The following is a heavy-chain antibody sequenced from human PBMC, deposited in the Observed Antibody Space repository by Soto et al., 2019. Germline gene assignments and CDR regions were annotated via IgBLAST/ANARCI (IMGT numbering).Heavy chain of an antibody. CDR1: GYTFTSYG. J-gene: IGHJ4*02. V-gene: IGHV1-18*01. D-gene: IGHD3-10*01. Sequence: QVQLVQSGAEVKKPGASVKVSCKASGYTFTSYGISWVRQAPGQGLEWMGWISAYNGNTNYAQKLQGRVTMTTDTPTSTAYKERRSLRSDDTAVYYCGRDKGDGPGSYYGYWGQGTLVTVSS. CDR3: GRDKGDGPGSYYGY. CDR2: ISAYNGNT.